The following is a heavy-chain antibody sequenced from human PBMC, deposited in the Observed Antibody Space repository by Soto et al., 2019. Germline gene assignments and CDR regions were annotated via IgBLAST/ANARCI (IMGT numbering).Heavy chain of an antibody. V-gene: IGHV3-48*03. CDR3: ASGATGFAY. D-gene: IGHD1-26*01. Sequence: EVQLVESGGGLVQPGGSLRLSCAASGFTVSSYEMNWVRQAPGKGLEWLSYISGSGSTMYYADSVKGRFTISRDNAKNYLFLQLNSLRGEDTAVYFCASGATGFAYWGQGTLVTVSS. CDR2: ISGSGSTM. J-gene: IGHJ4*02. CDR1: GFTVSSYE.